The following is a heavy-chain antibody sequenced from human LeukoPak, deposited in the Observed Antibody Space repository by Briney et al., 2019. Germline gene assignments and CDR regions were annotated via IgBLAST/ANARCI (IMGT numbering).Heavy chain of an antibody. V-gene: IGHV4-39*01. CDR1: GGSVSSSSYY. CDR2: IYYSGST. CDR3: ARHFVYYYGSGTYYPCWFDP. J-gene: IGHJ5*02. Sequence: SETLSLTCTVSGGSVSSSSYYWGWIRQPPGKGLEWIGSIYYSGSTYYNPSLESRVTISVDTSKNQFSLKLSSVTAADTTVYYCARHFVYYYGSGTYYPCWFDPWGQGTLVTVSS. D-gene: IGHD3-10*01.